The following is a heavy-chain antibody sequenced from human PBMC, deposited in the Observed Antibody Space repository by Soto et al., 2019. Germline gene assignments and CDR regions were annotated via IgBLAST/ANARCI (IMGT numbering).Heavy chain of an antibody. CDR2: IYPGDSDT. V-gene: IGHV5-51*01. Sequence: PGESLKISCKGSGYSFTSYWIGWVRQMPGKGLEWMGIIYPGDSDTRYSPSFQGQVTISADKSISTAYLQWSSLKASDTAMYYCARQYSTTNHYYYGMDVWGQGTTVTVPS. D-gene: IGHD6-13*01. CDR1: GYSFTSYW. J-gene: IGHJ6*02. CDR3: ARQYSTTNHYYYGMDV.